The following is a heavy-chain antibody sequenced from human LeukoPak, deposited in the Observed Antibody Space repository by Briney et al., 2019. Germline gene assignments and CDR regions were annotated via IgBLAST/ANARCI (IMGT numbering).Heavy chain of an antibody. CDR1: GFTFSSYE. V-gene: IGHV3-48*03. D-gene: IGHD3-10*01. J-gene: IGHJ4*02. CDR3: AKDSAAPITITMVRGRWYFDY. Sequence: GGSLRLSCAASGFTFSSYEMNWVRQAPGKGLEWVSYIGSSGSTIYYADSVKGRFTISRDNAKNSLYLQMNSLRAEDTAVYYCAKDSAAPITITMVRGRWYFDYWGQGTLVTVSS. CDR2: IGSSGSTI.